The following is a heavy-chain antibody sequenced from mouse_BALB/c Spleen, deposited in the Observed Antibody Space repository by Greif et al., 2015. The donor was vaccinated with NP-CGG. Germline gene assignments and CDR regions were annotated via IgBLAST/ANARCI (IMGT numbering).Heavy chain of an antibody. D-gene: IGHD1-2*01. CDR2: IDPANGNT. J-gene: IGHJ4*01. V-gene: IGHV14-3*02. Sequence: VQLQQSGAELVKPGASVKLSCTASGFDIKDTYMHWVKQRPEQGLEWIGRIDPANGNTNYDPKFQGKATITADTSSNTACLQLSSLASEDTAVYYFAKSTARGAMDYWCQGTSVTVSS. CDR3: AKSTARGAMDY. CDR1: GFDIKDTY.